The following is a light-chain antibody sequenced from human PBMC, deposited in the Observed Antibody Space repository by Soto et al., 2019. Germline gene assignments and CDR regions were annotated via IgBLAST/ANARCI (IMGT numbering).Light chain of an antibody. CDR3: QQYNNSPPNT. J-gene: IGKJ4*01. V-gene: IGKV3-15*01. CDR2: HAS. CDR1: QSVSSN. Sequence: IVMKQSPDTLSLSPGERATLSCRASQSVSSNLAWYQQKPGQAPTLLIYHASNRATGIPARFSGSGSGTDFTLTISSLQSEDSAVYYCQQYNNSPPNTFGEGTQLDIK.